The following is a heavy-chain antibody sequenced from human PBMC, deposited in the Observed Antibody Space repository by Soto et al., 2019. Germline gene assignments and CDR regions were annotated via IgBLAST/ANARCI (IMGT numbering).Heavy chain of an antibody. J-gene: IGHJ4*02. CDR3: ARGLISGSHYSGGWYYFDS. CDR2: INHSGSA. Sequence: WTWIRQTPGKGLQWIGQINHSGSANYNPSLRSRVTISVHTSNSQFSLELSSGTAADTAVYYCARGLISGSHYSGGWYYFDSWGQGTQVTVSS. D-gene: IGHD1-26*01. V-gene: IGHV4-34*01.